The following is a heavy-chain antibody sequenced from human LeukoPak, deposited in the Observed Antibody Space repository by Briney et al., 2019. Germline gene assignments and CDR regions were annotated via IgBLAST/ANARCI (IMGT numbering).Heavy chain of an antibody. CDR1: GDSISGSSYY. D-gene: IGHD5-18*01. V-gene: IGHV4-39*01. Sequence: LETLSLTCTLSGDSISGSSYYWGWIRQPPGKGLEWIGTIFYTGRTYYNPSLKSRVTISLDTSKNQFSLKLSSVTAADTAVYYCARVGKGRYTYGYFDYWGQGTLVTVSS. J-gene: IGHJ4*02. CDR2: IFYTGRT. CDR3: ARVGKGRYTYGYFDY.